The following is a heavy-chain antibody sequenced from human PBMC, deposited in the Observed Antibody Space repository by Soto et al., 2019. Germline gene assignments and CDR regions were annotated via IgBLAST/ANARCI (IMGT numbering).Heavy chain of an antibody. V-gene: IGHV3-23*01. CDR2: ISGSGGST. CDR3: GKATYYYDSSGYYVPAGVDY. CDR1: GFTFSSYA. Sequence: EVQLLESGGGLVQPGGSLRLSCAASGFTFSSYAMSWVRQAPGKGLEWVSAISGSGGSTYYADSVKGRFTISRDNSKNTLYLQMNSLRAEDTAVYYCGKATYYYDSSGYYVPAGVDYWGQGTLVTVSS. D-gene: IGHD3-22*01. J-gene: IGHJ4*02.